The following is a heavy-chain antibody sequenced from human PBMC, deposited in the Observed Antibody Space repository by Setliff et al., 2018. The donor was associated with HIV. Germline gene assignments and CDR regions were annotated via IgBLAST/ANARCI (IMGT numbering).Heavy chain of an antibody. Sequence: GASVKVSCKASGYIFTVYLMHWVRQAPGQGLEWMGWINPNSGGTNYAQNFLGRVTMTRDTSINTAHMYLSSLRSDDTAIYFCARGTDFWSGSSNFDYWGQGTQVTVSS. D-gene: IGHD3-3*01. J-gene: IGHJ4*02. CDR1: GYIFTVYL. V-gene: IGHV1-2*02. CDR2: INPNSGGT. CDR3: ARGTDFWSGSSNFDY.